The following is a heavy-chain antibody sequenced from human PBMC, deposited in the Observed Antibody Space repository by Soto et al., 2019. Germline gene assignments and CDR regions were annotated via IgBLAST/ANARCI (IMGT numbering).Heavy chain of an antibody. V-gene: IGHV1-69*08. D-gene: IGHD4-4*01. CDR2: IIPILGIA. Sequence: QVQLVQSGAEVKKPGSSVKVSCKASGGTFSSYTISWVRQAPGQGLEWMGRIIPILGIANYAQKFQGRVTITADKSTSTAYMELSSLRSEDTAVYYCARDRDQGSNDFPDAFDIWGQGTMVTVSS. CDR3: ARDRDQGSNDFPDAFDI. CDR1: GGTFSSYT. J-gene: IGHJ3*02.